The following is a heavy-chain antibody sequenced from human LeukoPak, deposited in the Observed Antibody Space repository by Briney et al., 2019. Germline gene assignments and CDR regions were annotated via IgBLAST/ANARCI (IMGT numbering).Heavy chain of an antibody. CDR1: GFTFSSYA. D-gene: IGHD6-13*01. V-gene: IGHV3-23*01. J-gene: IGHJ4*02. CDR3: ARAPFGIAAAGMMVGFGDY. CDR2: ISGSGGST. Sequence: GGSLRLSCAASGFTFSSYAMSWVRQAPGKGLEWVSAISGSGGSTYYADSVKGRFTISRDNSKNTLYLQMNSLRSDDTAVYYCARAPFGIAAAGMMVGFGDYWGQGTLVTVSS.